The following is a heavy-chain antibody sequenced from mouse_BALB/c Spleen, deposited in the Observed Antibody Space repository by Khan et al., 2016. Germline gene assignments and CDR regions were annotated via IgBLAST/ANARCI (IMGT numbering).Heavy chain of an antibody. CDR2: INTNTGEP. V-gene: IGHV9-3*02. CDR1: GYTFTNYG. J-gene: IGHJ3*01. CDR3: AEDYGGSNWFAY. D-gene: IGHD1-1*01. Sequence: QIQLVQSGPELKKPGETVKISCKASGYTFTNYGMNWVKQAPGKGLKWMGWINTNTGEPTYAEEFKGRFAFSLETSASTAYLQLNNLTHEDTATYCVAEDYGGSNWFAYWGQGTLVTVSA.